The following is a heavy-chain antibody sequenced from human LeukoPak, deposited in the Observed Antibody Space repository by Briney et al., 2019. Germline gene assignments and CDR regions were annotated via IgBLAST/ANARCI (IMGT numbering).Heavy chain of an antibody. CDR3: ARTGGSSGWYSPALLKYYFDY. CDR2: IKQDGNEK. V-gene: IGHV3-7*01. Sequence: PGGSLRLSCAASGFTFSSYWMSWVRQAPGKGLEWVANIKQDGNEKYYVDSVKDRFTISRDNAKNSLYLQMNSPRAEDTAVYYCARTGGSSGWYSPALLKYYFDYWGQGTLVTVSS. CDR1: GFTFSSYW. J-gene: IGHJ4*02. D-gene: IGHD6-19*01.